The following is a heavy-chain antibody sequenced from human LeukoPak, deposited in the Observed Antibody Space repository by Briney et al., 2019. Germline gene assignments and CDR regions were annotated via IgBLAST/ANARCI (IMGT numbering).Heavy chain of an antibody. D-gene: IGHD3-22*01. J-gene: IGHJ4*02. V-gene: IGHV3-9*01. CDR1: GFTFDDYA. CDR3: AKDIQYYYDSSGYYLNSYFDY. CDR2: ISWNSGSI. Sequence: GGSLRLSCAASGFTFDDYAMHWVRQAPGKGLEWVSGISWNSGSIGYADSVKGRFTISRDNAKNSLYLQMNSLRAEDTALYYCAKDIQYYYDSSGYYLNSYFDYWGQGTLVTVSS.